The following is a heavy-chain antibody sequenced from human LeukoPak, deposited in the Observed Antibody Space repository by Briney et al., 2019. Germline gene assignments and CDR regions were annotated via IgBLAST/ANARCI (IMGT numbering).Heavy chain of an antibody. CDR3: AKDSGESTVVTGLAEYFQH. CDR1: GFTYSSYA. J-gene: IGHJ1*01. V-gene: IGHV3-30-3*01. Sequence: PGGSLRLSCAASGFTYSSYAMHWVRQAPGKGLEWVAVISYDGSNKYYADSVKGRFTISRDNSKNTLYLQMNSLRAEDTAVYYCAKDSGESTVVTGLAEYFQHWGQGTLVTVSS. CDR2: ISYDGSNK. D-gene: IGHD4-23*01.